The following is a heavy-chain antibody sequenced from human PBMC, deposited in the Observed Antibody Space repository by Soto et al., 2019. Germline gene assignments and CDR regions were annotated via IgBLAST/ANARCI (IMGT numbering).Heavy chain of an antibody. D-gene: IGHD5-12*01. Sequence: GGSLRLSCAASGFTFSSYAMSWVRQAPGKGLEWVSAISGSGGSTYYADSVKGRFTISRDNSKNTLYLQMNSLRAEDTAVYYCAKGYSGYDLYYYYYGMDVWGQGTTVTVSS. J-gene: IGHJ6*02. CDR1: GFTFSSYA. CDR2: ISGSGGST. V-gene: IGHV3-23*01. CDR3: AKGYSGYDLYYYYYGMDV.